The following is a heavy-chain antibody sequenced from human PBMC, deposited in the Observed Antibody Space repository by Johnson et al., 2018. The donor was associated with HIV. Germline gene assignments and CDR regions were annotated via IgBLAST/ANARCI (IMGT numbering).Heavy chain of an antibody. J-gene: IGHJ3*02. V-gene: IGHV3-NL1*01. Sequence: LVESGGGVVQPGRSLRLSCAASGFTFSSYGMHWVRQAPGKGLEWVSVIYSGGSTYYANSVKGRFTISRDNAKNSLYLQMNSLRAEDTAVYYCARESLPGYSSSNDAFDIWGQGTMVTVSS. CDR2: IYSGGST. D-gene: IGHD6-13*01. CDR1: GFTFSSYG. CDR3: ARESLPGYSSSNDAFDI.